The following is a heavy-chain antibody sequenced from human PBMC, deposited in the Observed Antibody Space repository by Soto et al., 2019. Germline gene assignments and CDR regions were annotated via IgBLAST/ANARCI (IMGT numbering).Heavy chain of an antibody. J-gene: IGHJ6*02. CDR3: ARDKEGYSGYDLRYYYYYGMDV. CDR1: GGTFSSYA. CDR2: IIPTFGTA. Sequence: SVKVSCKASGGTFSSYAISWVRQAPGQGLEWMGGIIPTFGTANYAQKFQGRVTITADESTSTAYMELSSLRSEDTAVYYCARDKEGYSGYDLRYYYYYGMDVWGQGTTVTVSS. D-gene: IGHD5-12*01. V-gene: IGHV1-69*13.